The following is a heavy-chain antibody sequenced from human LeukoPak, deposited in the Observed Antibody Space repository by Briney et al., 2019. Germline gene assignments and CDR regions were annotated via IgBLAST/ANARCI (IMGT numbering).Heavy chain of an antibody. CDR1: GFTFSSYA. CDR2: ISGSGGST. CDR3: AKHLVVVVAAADWFDP. D-gene: IGHD2-15*01. J-gene: IGHJ5*02. V-gene: IGHV3-23*01. Sequence: GGSLRLSCAASGFTFSSYAMSWVRQAPGKGLEWVSAISGSGGSTYYADSVKGRFTISRDNSKNTLYLQMNSLRAEDTAVYYCAKHLVVVVAAADWFDPWGQGTLVTVSS.